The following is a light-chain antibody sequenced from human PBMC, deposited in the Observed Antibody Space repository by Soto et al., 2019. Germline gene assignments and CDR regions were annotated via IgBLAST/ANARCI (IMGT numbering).Light chain of an antibody. V-gene: IGKV1-17*01. J-gene: IGKJ1*01. CDR3: LQHDVNPLT. Sequence: DIQMTQSPSSLSASVGDRVAITCRASQSVGNGLSWFQQKPGKAPKRLIYAASILQSGVPSRFSGSGSGTEFTLTISSLQPEDFATYYCLQHDVNPLTFGQGTRVEIK. CDR2: AAS. CDR1: QSVGNG.